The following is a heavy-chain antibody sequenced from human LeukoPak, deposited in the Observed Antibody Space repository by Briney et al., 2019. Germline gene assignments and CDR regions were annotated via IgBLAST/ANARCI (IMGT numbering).Heavy chain of an antibody. CDR1: GFTFSGYA. Sequence: GGSLRLSCAVSGFTFSGYAMHWVRQGPGKGLEWVAVISSDGNNKHYADSVKGRFTISRDNSKNTLYVQMNSLRAEDTAVYYCARARWDYYYGMDVWGQGTTVTVSS. CDR2: ISSDGNNK. J-gene: IGHJ6*02. D-gene: IGHD3-16*01. V-gene: IGHV3-30-3*01. CDR3: ARARWDYYYGMDV.